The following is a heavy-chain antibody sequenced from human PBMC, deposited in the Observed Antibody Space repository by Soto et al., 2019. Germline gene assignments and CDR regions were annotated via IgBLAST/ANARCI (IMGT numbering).Heavy chain of an antibody. Sequence: PGGSLRLSCAASGFTFSSYAMSWVRQAPGKGLEWVSTISGSGGSTYYADSVKGRFTISRDNSKNTLYLQMNSLRAEDTAVYYFAKATYCSGGSCYPYYFDYWGQGTLVTVSS. D-gene: IGHD2-15*01. V-gene: IGHV3-23*01. CDR2: ISGSGGST. J-gene: IGHJ4*02. CDR1: GFTFSSYA. CDR3: AKATYCSGGSCYPYYFDY.